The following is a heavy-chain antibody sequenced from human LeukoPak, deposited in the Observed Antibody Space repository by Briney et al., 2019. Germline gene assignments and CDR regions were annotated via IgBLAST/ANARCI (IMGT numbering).Heavy chain of an antibody. J-gene: IGHJ5*02. Sequence: SETLSLTCTVSGGSISSGSYYWSWIRQPAGKELECIGRIYTSGSTNYIPSLKSRVTISVDTSKNQFSLKLSSVTAADTAVYYCARDGVLGYCSSTSCPKRERWFVPWGQGTLVTVSS. V-gene: IGHV4-61*02. D-gene: IGHD2-2*01. CDR2: IYTSGST. CDR3: ARDGVLGYCSSTSCPKRERWFVP. CDR1: GGSISSGSYY.